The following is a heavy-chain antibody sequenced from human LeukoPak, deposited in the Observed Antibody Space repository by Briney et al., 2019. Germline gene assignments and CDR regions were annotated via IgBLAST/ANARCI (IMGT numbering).Heavy chain of an antibody. D-gene: IGHD3-9*01. CDR3: ARDNRRYFALRAFDI. Sequence: ASVKVSCKASGYTFTSYYMHWVRQAPGQGLEWMGIINPSGGSTSYAQKFQGRVTMTRDTSTSTVYMELSSLRSEDTAVCYCARDNRRYFALRAFDIWGQGTMVTVSS. CDR1: GYTFTSYY. CDR2: INPSGGST. V-gene: IGHV1-46*01. J-gene: IGHJ3*02.